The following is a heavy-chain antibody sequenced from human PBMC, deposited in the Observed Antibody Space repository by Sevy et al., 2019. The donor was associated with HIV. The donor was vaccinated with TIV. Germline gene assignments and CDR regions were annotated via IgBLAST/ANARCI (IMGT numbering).Heavy chain of an antibody. CDR1: GFTFSSYA. D-gene: IGHD2-8*02. CDR2: ISGSGGRT. V-gene: IGHV3-23*01. J-gene: IGHJ6*02. Sequence: GGSLRLSCAASGFTFSSYAMSWVRQAPGKGLEWVSAISGSGGRTYYADSVKGRFTISRDNSKNTLYLQMNSLRAEDMAVYYCAEWGSGKLVVYALDGMDVWGQGTTVTVSS. CDR3: AEWGSGKLVVYALDGMDV.